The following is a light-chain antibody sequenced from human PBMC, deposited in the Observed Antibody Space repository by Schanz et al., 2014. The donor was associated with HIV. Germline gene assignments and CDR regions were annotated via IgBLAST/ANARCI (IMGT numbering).Light chain of an antibody. V-gene: IGLV2-8*01. Sequence: QSALAQPPSASGSPGQSVTISCTGTSSDVGGYNYVSWYQQHPGSAPRLIIYEVTKRPSGVPDRFSGSKSGNTASLTVSGLQAEDEADYYCNSYTSKHTPIFGGGTKLTVL. CDR3: NSYTSKHTPI. J-gene: IGLJ2*01. CDR1: SSDVGGYNY. CDR2: EVT.